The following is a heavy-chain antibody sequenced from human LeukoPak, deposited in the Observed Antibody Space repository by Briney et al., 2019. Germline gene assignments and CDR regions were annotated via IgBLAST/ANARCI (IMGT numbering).Heavy chain of an antibody. CDR2: INHSGST. Sequence: PSETLSLTCAVYGGSFSGYYWSWIRQPPGKGLEWIGEINHSGSTNYNPSLKSRVTISVDTSKNQFSLKPSSVTAADTAVYYCARARITMVRGVSNSNWFDPWGQGTLVTVSS. V-gene: IGHV4-34*01. D-gene: IGHD3-10*01. CDR1: GGSFSGYY. J-gene: IGHJ5*02. CDR3: ARARITMVRGVSNSNWFDP.